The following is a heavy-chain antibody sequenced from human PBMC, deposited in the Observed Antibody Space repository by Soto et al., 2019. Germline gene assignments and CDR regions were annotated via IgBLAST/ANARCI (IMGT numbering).Heavy chain of an antibody. Sequence: QITLKESGPTLVKPTQTLTLTCTFSGFSLSSNGMGVGWIRQPPGKALEWLALIYWDDDKRYSPSLKSRLTITTDTSKHQVVLTMTNMDPVDTATYYCAHSRSYGTILTFDYWGQGTLVTVSS. J-gene: IGHJ4*02. CDR2: IYWDDDK. CDR1: GFSLSSNGMG. CDR3: AHSRSYGTILTFDY. D-gene: IGHD1-1*01. V-gene: IGHV2-5*02.